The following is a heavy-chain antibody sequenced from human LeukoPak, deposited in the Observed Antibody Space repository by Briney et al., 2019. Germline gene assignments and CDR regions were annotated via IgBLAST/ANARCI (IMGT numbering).Heavy chain of an antibody. CDR3: AKTSRGNSAYDSPFDY. J-gene: IGHJ4*02. CDR1: GLTFSHYD. D-gene: IGHD5-12*01. V-gene: IGHV3-23*01. Sequence: TGGSLRLSCAASGLTFSHYDVGWVRQAPEQGLEWVSTILGSGGSTYYADSVKGRFTISRDNSKNTLYLQMNSLRAEDTAIYYCAKTSRGNSAYDSPFDYWGQGTLVTVSS. CDR2: ILGSGGST.